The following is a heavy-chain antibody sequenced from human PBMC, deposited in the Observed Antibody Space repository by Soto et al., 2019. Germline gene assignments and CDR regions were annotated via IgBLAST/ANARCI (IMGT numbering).Heavy chain of an antibody. J-gene: IGHJ6*02. CDR1: GYTLTELS. D-gene: IGHD6-6*01. CDR2: FDPEDGET. Sequence: GASVKVSCKVSGYTLTELSMHWVRQAPGKGLEWMGGFDPEDGETIYAQKFQGRVTMTEDTSTDTAYMELSRLRSDDTAVYYCAREIAARPWRESSYYYGMDVWGQGTTVTVSS. CDR3: AREIAARPWRESSYYYGMDV. V-gene: IGHV1-24*01.